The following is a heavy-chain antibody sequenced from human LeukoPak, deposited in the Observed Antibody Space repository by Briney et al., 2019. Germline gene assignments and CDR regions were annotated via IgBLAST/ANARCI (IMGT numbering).Heavy chain of an antibody. CDR2: ISGSGGDI. CDR3: ATGAGRVGGDD. D-gene: IGHD1-26*01. V-gene: IGHV3-11*01. J-gene: IGHJ4*02. Sequence: GGSLRLSCAASGFTFGDSYMCWIRQAPGKGLEWLSYISGSGGDINYADSVKGRFTISRDNAKNSLYLQMNSLRAEDTAVYYCATGAGRVGGDDWGQGTLVTVSS. CDR1: GFTFGDSY.